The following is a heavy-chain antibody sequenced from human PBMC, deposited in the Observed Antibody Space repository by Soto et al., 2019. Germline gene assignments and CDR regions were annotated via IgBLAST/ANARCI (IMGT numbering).Heavy chain of an antibody. Sequence: SETLSLTCAVYGQSFADYYWTWIRQSPGKGLEWIGEINHSGSSNYNPSLGSRVTISVDTSQNQFSLRLSSVTAADTAVYYCARGHSTRRWLTNYPRFEHWSQGTLVTVSS. CDR1: GQSFADYY. V-gene: IGHV4-34*01. D-gene: IGHD5-12*01. CDR2: INHSGSS. CDR3: ARGHSTRRWLTNYPRFEH. J-gene: IGHJ4*02.